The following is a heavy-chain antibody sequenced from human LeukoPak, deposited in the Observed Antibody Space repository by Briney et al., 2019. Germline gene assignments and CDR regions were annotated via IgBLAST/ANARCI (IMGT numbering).Heavy chain of an antibody. CDR3: YLYSNYVDY. CDR1: GGSISSSSDY. Sequence: SETLSLTCTVSGGSISSSSDYWGWIRQPPGKGLEWIGSIYYSGSNYYNPSLKSRVTISVDTSKNQFSLKLSSVTAADTAVYYCYLYSNYVDYWGQGTLVTVSS. CDR2: IYYSGSN. V-gene: IGHV4-39*07. J-gene: IGHJ4*02. D-gene: IGHD4-11*01.